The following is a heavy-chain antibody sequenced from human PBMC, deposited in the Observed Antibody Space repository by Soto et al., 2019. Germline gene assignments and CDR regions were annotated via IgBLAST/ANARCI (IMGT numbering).Heavy chain of an antibody. CDR3: ARSYYYDSTGYYRTFDY. V-gene: IGHV3-23*01. J-gene: IGHJ4*02. CDR2: VGPSGAST. CDR1: GIMFGQYA. D-gene: IGHD3-22*01. Sequence: PGGSLRLSCADSGIMFGQYAMSWVRLAPGKGLEWVSVVGPSGASTFYADSVRGRFTISRVNSENTLYLQMNSLRAADTALYFCARSYYYDSTGYYRTFDYWGPGTLVTVSS.